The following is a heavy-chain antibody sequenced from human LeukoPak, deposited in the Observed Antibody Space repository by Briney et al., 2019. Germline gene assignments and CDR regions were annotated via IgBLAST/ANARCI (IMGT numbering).Heavy chain of an antibody. CDR1: GFTFSSYS. Sequence: GGSLRLSCAASGFTFSSYSVNWVRQAPGKGLEWVSCISSTSSYIYYADSVKGRFTISRDNTKNSLYLRMNSLRAEDTAVYYCARDRRGYSYGLDYWGQGTLITVSS. J-gene: IGHJ4*02. V-gene: IGHV3-21*01. D-gene: IGHD5-18*01. CDR3: ARDRRGYSYGLDY. CDR2: ISSTSSYI.